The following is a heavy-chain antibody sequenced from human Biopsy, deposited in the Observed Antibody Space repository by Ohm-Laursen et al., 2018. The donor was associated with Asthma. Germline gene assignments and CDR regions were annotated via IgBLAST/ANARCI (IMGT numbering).Heavy chain of an antibody. CDR3: ARTFHFWSPYHAEHFQL. J-gene: IGHJ1*01. D-gene: IGHD3-3*02. V-gene: IGHV3-7*01. CDR1: GFTFGDYC. Sequence: SLRLSCSASGFTFGDYCMSWVRQVPGKGLEWVANIKHDGRAYNHVDSLKGRFTISRDNAKNLLYLQMNILRAEDTAVYYCARTFHFWSPYHAEHFQLWGQGTLVTVSS. CDR2: IKHDGRAY.